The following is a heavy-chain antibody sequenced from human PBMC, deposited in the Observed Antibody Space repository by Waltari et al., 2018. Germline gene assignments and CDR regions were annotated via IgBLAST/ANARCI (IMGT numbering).Heavy chain of an antibody. CDR2: IKQDGSEK. V-gene: IGHV3-7*03. Sequence: EVQLVESGGGLVQPGGSLRLSCAASGFTFSSYWMSLVRQAPGKGLEWVANIKQDGSEKYYVDSVKGRFTISRDNAKNSLYLQMNSLRAEDTAVYYCARSTYYDFWSGYYTGQGTWFDPWGQGTLVTVSS. J-gene: IGHJ5*02. CDR1: GFTFSSYW. CDR3: ARSTYYDFWSGYYTGQGTWFDP. D-gene: IGHD3-3*01.